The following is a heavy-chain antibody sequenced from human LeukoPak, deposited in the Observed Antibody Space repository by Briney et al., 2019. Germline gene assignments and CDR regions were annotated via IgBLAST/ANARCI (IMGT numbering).Heavy chain of an antibody. Sequence: PSETLSLTCTVSGGSISSFSWSWIRQPAGKGLEWIGRVYSSGSTNYNPSLKSRVTMSVDTSKNQFSLKLTSVTAADTAVYYCARGGGYYHNWFDPWGQGTLVTVSS. V-gene: IGHV4-4*07. CDR2: VYSSGST. J-gene: IGHJ5*02. D-gene: IGHD1-26*01. CDR1: GGSISSFS. CDR3: ARGGGYYHNWFDP.